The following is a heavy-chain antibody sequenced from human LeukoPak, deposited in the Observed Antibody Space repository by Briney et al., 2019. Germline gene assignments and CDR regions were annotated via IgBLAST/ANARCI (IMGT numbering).Heavy chain of an antibody. Sequence: SVKVSCKASGGTFSSYAISWVRQAPGQGLEWMGGIIPIFGTANYAQKFQGRVTITADKSTSTAYMELSSLRSEDTAVYYCARGGQQYYDSSGSGNWFDPWGQGTLVTVSS. CDR3: ARGGQQYYDSSGSGNWFDP. CDR2: IIPIFGTA. D-gene: IGHD3-22*01. J-gene: IGHJ5*02. CDR1: GGTFSSYA. V-gene: IGHV1-69*06.